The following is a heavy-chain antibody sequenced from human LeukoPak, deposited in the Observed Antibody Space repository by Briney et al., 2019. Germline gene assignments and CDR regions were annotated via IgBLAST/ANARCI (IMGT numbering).Heavy chain of an antibody. J-gene: IGHJ4*02. CDR1: GYSISSGYY. Sequence: SETLSLTCTVSGYSISSGYYWGWIRQPPGKGLEWIGGIYHSGSTSYNSSLKSRLTLSIDTSKNQISLKLNSVTAADTAVYYCARRYGSGSSGTFDYWGQGTLVTVSS. D-gene: IGHD3-10*01. CDR2: IYHSGST. CDR3: ARRYGSGSSGTFDY. V-gene: IGHV4-38-2*02.